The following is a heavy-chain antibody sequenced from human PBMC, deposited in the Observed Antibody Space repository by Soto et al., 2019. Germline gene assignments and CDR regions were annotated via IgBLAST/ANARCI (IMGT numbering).Heavy chain of an antibody. CDR3: GILPALTPIYLRRDYDMDV. CDR1: GSTWSSYA. V-gene: IGHV3-23*01. CDR2: ISGSGGTT. D-gene: IGHD2-2*01. Sequence: PGGSLRLSCAVSGSTWSSYAMRWVRQAPGKGLEWGSGISGSGGTTYYADSVKGRLTIPRDNSKNTLFLQMSSLWAEDTAVYYCGILPALTPIYLRRDYDMDVRGQGTTVTLSS. J-gene: IGHJ6*02.